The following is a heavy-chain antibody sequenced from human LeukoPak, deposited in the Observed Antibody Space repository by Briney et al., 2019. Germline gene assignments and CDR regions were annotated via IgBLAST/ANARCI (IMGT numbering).Heavy chain of an antibody. CDR2: SNPNGGGT. Sequence: ASVKVSCKASGYTFSGYYMHWVRQAPGQGLEWMGWSNPNGGGTRYAQKFQGRVTMTRDTSISTAYMELSRLRSDDTAVYYCARVGGSSWSSSFFDYWGQGTLVTVSS. J-gene: IGHJ4*02. D-gene: IGHD6-13*01. V-gene: IGHV1-2*02. CDR1: GYTFSGYY. CDR3: ARVGGSSWSSSFFDY.